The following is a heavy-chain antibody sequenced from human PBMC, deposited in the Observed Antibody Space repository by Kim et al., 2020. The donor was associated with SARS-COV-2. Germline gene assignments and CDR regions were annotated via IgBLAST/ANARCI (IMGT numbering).Heavy chain of an antibody. CDR1: GFTFDDYA. D-gene: IGHD3-22*01. CDR3: AKGSADSSGYYQRPYYFDY. V-gene: IGHV3-43*02. CDR2: ISGDGGST. J-gene: IGHJ4*02. Sequence: GGSLRLSCAASGFTFDDYAMHWVRQAPGKGLEWVSLISGDGGSTYYADSVKGRFTISRDNSKNSLYLQMNSLRTEDTALYYCAKGSADSSGYYQRPYYFDYWGQGTLVTVSS.